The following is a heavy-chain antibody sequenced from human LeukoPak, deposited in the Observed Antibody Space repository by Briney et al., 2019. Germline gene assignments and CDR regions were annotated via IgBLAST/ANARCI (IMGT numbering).Heavy chain of an antibody. V-gene: IGHV1-46*01. CDR3: ARDHCTNGVCYTLFDY. CDR1: GYTFTSYY. CDR2: INPSGGST. J-gene: IGHJ4*02. Sequence: GASVKVSCKASGYTFTSYYMHWVRQAPGQGLEWMGIINPSGGSTSYAQKFQGRVTMTRDMSTSTVYMELSSLRSEDTAVYYCARDHCTNGVCYTLFDYWGQGTLVTVSS. D-gene: IGHD2-8*01.